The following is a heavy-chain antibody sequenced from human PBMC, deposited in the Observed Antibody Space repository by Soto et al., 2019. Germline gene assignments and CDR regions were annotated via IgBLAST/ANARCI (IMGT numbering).Heavy chain of an antibody. CDR3: AKDLLTMIVVAIPYFDY. V-gene: IGHV3-23*01. CDR1: GFTFSSYA. Sequence: QPGGSLRLSCAASGFTFSSYAMSWVRQAPGKGLEWVSAISGSGGSTYYADSVKGRFTISRDNSKNTLYLQMNSLRAEDTAVYYCAKDLLTMIVVAIPYFDYWGQGTLVTVSS. D-gene: IGHD3-22*01. CDR2: ISGSGGST. J-gene: IGHJ4*02.